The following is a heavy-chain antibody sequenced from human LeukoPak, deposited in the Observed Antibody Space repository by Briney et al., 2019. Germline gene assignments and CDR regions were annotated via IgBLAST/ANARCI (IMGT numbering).Heavy chain of an antibody. Sequence: SETLSLTCTVSGGSISSYYWSWIRQPAGKGLEWIGRIYTSGSTNYNPSLKSRVTMSVDTSKNQFSLKLSSVTAADTAVYYCARSIPQGFAAHYYGSGSYYSNYYYYMDVWGKGTTVTVSS. CDR2: IYTSGST. V-gene: IGHV4-4*07. J-gene: IGHJ6*03. CDR1: GGSISSYY. CDR3: ARSIPQGFAAHYYGSGSYYSNYYYYMDV. D-gene: IGHD3-10*01.